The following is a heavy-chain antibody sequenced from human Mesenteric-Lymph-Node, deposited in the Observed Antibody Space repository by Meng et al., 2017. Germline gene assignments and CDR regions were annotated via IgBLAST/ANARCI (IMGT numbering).Heavy chain of an antibody. D-gene: IGHD6-13*01. CDR1: GFTFSSYA. CDR2: ISYDGSNK. Sequence: GGSLRLSCAASGFTFSSYAMSWVRQAPGKGLEWVAVISYDGSNKYYADSVKGRFTISRDNSKNTLYLQMNSLRAEDTAVYYCARVMIAAAGADYWGQGTLVTVSS. V-gene: IGHV3-30*04. CDR3: ARVMIAAAGADY. J-gene: IGHJ4*02.